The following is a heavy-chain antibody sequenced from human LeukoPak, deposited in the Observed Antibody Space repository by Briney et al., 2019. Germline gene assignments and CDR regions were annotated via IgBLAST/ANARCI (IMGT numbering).Heavy chain of an antibody. Sequence: SQTLSLTCTVSGGSISSANYYWSWIRQHPGRGLEWIGCIYYSGSTYYNPSLKSRVTISVDTSKNRFSLKLSSVTAADTAVYYCARTTGLESFDSWGQGTLVTVSS. J-gene: IGHJ4*02. CDR3: ARTTGLESFDS. CDR2: IYYSGST. CDR1: GGSISSANYY. D-gene: IGHD3-9*01. V-gene: IGHV4-31*03.